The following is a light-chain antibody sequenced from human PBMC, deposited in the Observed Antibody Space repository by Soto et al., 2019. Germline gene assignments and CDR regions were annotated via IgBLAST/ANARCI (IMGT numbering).Light chain of an antibody. V-gene: IGKV1-5*03. CDR3: QHYSAYPLT. Sequence: DIQLTQSPSSLSASVGDRVTITCRASQNINGYLAWYQQKPGKAPKLLIYWASSLISGVPSRFTGGESGTEFTLTISSRQPDDFATYYCQHYSAYPLTFGGGTKVDVK. J-gene: IGKJ4*01. CDR2: WAS. CDR1: QNINGY.